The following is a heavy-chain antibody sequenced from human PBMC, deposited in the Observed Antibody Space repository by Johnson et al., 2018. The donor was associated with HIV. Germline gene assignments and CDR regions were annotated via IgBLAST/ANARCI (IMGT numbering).Heavy chain of an antibody. J-gene: IGHJ3*02. Sequence: VPAVESGGGLIQPGGSLRLSCASSGFTVSINYMSWVRQAPGKGLEGVSVMYSGGSTYYADSVKGRFTISRDNAKNSLYLQMNSLRAEDTALYYCAKGSQPVDTAMVSQAFDIWGQGTMVTVSS. D-gene: IGHD5-18*01. CDR1: GFTVSINY. CDR2: MYSGGST. V-gene: IGHV3-53*01. CDR3: AKGSQPVDTAMVSQAFDI.